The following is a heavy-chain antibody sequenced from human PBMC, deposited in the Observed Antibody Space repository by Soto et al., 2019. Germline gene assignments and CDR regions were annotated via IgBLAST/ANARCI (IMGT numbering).Heavy chain of an antibody. CDR3: ARPVGVAKSL. Sequence: SETLSLTCTVSGGSISSGHYPWTWIRQPPGKGLEWIGYIYPGGNTYYSPSLKSRVTIALDTSQSLVSLRFNSVTAADTAGYHCARPVGVAKSLWGQRTMVAVYS. CDR1: GGSISSGHYP. J-gene: IGHJ4*02. D-gene: IGHD2-21*01. CDR2: IYPGGNT. V-gene: IGHV4-30-2*01.